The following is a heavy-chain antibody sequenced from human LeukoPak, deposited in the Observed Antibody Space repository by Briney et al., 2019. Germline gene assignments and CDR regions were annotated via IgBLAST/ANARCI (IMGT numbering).Heavy chain of an antibody. CDR2: ISTSSSYI. Sequence: GGSLRLSCAASGFTFSRYSMNWVRQAPGKGLEWVSSISTSSSYIYYADSVKGRFTVSRDYAKNSLYLQMNSLRVEDTAVYYCAKVAKYYYGPETYYFFEQWGQGTPVTASS. V-gene: IGHV3-21*01. D-gene: IGHD3-10*01. CDR3: AKVAKYYYGPETYYFFEQ. CDR1: GFTFSRYS. J-gene: IGHJ4*02.